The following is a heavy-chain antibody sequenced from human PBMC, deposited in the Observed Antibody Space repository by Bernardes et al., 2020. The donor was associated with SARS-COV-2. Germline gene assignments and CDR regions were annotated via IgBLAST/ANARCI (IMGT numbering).Heavy chain of an antibody. D-gene: IGHD3-16*01. CDR1: GGSISNDYW. CDR2: INQSGAA. Sequence: SETLSLTCAVSGGSISNDYWWSWVRQSPGKRLEWIGEINQSGAANYNPPLQSRVTISVDNSKNHFSLELTSVTAADTAVYYCARGARLGYLDYWGQGALVTVS. CDR3: ARGARLGYLDY. J-gene: IGHJ4*02. V-gene: IGHV4-4*02.